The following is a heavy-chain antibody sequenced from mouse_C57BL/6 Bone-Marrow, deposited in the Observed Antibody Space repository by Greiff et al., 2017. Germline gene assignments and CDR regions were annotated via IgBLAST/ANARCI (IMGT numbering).Heavy chain of an antibody. Sequence: EVMLVESGGGLVKPGGSLKLSCAASGFTFSSYAMSWVRQTPEKRLEWVATISDGGSYTYYPDNVKGRFTISRDNAKTNLYLQMSHRKSEDTAMYYCARDSDYGSSVDYGGQGTTLTVSA. CDR3: ARDSDYGSSVDY. D-gene: IGHD1-1*01. CDR2: ISDGGSYT. V-gene: IGHV5-4*01. J-gene: IGHJ2*01. CDR1: GFTFSSYA.